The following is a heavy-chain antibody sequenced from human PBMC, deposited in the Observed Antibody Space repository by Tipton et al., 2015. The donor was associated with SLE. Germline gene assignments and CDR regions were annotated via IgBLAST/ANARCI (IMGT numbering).Heavy chain of an antibody. Sequence: TLSLTCAVCGGASAPTYLTCVRQLPGKRLGGLGEINDSGSANYNPSLKSRVTISVDTSKNQFSLKLSSVTAADTAIHYCARLGSWYGIDYWGQGTLVTVS. CDR2: INDSGSA. CDR3: ARLGSWYGIDY. D-gene: IGHD6-13*01. V-gene: IGHV4-34*01. J-gene: IGHJ4*02. CDR1: GGASAPTY.